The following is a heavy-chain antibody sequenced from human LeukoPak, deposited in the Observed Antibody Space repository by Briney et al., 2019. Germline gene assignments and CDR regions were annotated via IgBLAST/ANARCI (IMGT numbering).Heavy chain of an antibody. CDR2: IRCGGSNK. D-gene: IGHD2-2*01. J-gene: IGHJ6*01. Sequence: PGGSLRLSCAASGFTFSSYGMHWVRQAPGKGLEWVAFIRCGGSNKYYAHSVKGRFTISRDHSKNTLYLQMKTLSAGDRCVLYRAHQYHLLGSYIYYSMDVWGQGDTVTASS. CDR3: AHQYHLLGSYIYYSMDV. CDR1: GFTFSSYG. V-gene: IGHV3-30*02.